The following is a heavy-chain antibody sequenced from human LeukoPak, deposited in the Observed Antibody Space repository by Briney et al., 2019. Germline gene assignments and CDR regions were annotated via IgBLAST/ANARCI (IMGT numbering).Heavy chain of an antibody. V-gene: IGHV1-69*16. CDR3: ARVRSGSGNDYYYYMDV. CDR1: GGTFSSYT. J-gene: IGHJ6*03. CDR2: VIPILGIA. D-gene: IGHD3-10*01. Sequence: EASVKVSCKASGGTFSSYTISWVRQAPGQGLEWMGRVIPILGIANYAQKFQGRVTMTRDASTSTVYMDLTSLRSEDTAVYYCARVRSGSGNDYYYYMDVWGKGTTVTVSS.